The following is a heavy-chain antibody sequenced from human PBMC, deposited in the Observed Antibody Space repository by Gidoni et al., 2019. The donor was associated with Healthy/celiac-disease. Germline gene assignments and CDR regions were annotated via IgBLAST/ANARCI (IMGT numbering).Heavy chain of an antibody. D-gene: IGHD2-15*01. CDR1: GFSLSTRGIC. CDR3: ARIIRKGYWSGGSCYSGVYYYYGMDV. Sequence: QVTLRESGPALVKPTQTLTLTCTFSGFSLSTRGICVSWIRQPPGNALEWLALIDGDDDKYYSTSLKTRLTISKDTAKNQVVLTMTNMDPVDTATYYCARIIRKGYWSGGSCYSGVYYYYGMDVWGQGTTVTVSS. CDR2: IDGDDDK. V-gene: IGHV2-70*01. J-gene: IGHJ6*02.